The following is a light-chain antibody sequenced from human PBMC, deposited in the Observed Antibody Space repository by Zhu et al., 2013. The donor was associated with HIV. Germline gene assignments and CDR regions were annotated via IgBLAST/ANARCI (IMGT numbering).Light chain of an antibody. J-gene: IGLJ2*01. CDR1: SSDVGAYNY. Sequence: QSALTQPASVSGSPGQSITISCTGTSSDVGAYNYVSWYQQHPGKAPKLMIYEVTNRPSGVSNRFSASKSGNTASLTISGLQAEDEADYYCSSYTTGSTLIFGGGTKLTVL. CDR3: SSYTTGSTLI. V-gene: IGLV2-14*01. CDR2: EVT.